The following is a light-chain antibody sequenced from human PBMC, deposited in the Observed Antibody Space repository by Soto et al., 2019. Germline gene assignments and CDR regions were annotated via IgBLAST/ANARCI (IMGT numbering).Light chain of an antibody. CDR1: QSLTSY. V-gene: IGKV3-11*01. CDR2: DAS. CDR3: QQRRNWPLT. Sequence: EIVLTQSPATLSLSPGERATLSCWASQSLTSYLAWFQQKPGQAPRLLIYDASNRATGIPARFSGSGSGTDFTLTISSLEPEDFAVYYCQQRRNWPLTFGGGTKVESK. J-gene: IGKJ4*01.